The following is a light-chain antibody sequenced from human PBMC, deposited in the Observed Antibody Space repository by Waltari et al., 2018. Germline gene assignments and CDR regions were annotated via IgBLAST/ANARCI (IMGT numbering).Light chain of an antibody. CDR1: QDISNL. CDR2: LIS. Sequence: DIQMTQSPSSLSASVGDRVTITCRASQDISNLVAWFQQKPVKAPKSLVYLISTLQSGVPSRFSGSGSGTNFTLTISSLQPEDFATYYCHQYKSYPITFGPGTKVDIK. V-gene: IGKV1-16*01. CDR3: HQYKSYPIT. J-gene: IGKJ3*01.